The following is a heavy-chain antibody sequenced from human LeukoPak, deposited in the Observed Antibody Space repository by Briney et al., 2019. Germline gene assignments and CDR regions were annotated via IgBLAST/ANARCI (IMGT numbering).Heavy chain of an antibody. Sequence: PSETLSLTCTVSGGSISSSSYYWGWIRQPPGKGLEWIGSIYYSGSTYYNPSLKSRVTISVDTSKNQFSLKLSSVTAADTAVYYCARSLILDQLLYLGSYFDYWGQGTLVTVSS. CDR2: IYYSGST. D-gene: IGHD2-2*02. CDR1: GGSISSSSYY. V-gene: IGHV4-39*07. J-gene: IGHJ4*02. CDR3: ARSLILDQLLYLGSYFDY.